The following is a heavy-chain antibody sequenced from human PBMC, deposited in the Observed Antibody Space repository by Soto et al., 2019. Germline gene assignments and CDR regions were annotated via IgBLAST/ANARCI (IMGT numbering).Heavy chain of an antibody. CDR3: AKPNYDFWSGPINWFDP. J-gene: IGHJ5*02. CDR1: GFTFSSYA. D-gene: IGHD3-3*01. Sequence: PGGSLRLSCAASGFTFSSYAMSWVRQAPGKGLEWVSAISGSGGSTYYADSVKGRFTISRDNSKNTLYLQMNSLRAEDTAVYYCAKPNYDFWSGPINWFDPWGQGTLVTVSS. CDR2: ISGSGGST. V-gene: IGHV3-23*01.